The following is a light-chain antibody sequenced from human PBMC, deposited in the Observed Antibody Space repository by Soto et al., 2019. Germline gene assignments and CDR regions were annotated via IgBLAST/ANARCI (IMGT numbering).Light chain of an antibody. V-gene: IGLV2-23*01. J-gene: IGLJ1*01. CDR1: SSDVGTNNL. CDR3: CSYAGNSSPV. Sequence: QSVLTQPASVSGSPGQAITISCTGTSSDVGTNNLVSWYQQHPRKAPKFVIYEGSKRPSGVSNRFSGSKSGNTAPLKISGLQAEDEADYYCCSYAGNSSPVLGTGTKVNV. CDR2: EGS.